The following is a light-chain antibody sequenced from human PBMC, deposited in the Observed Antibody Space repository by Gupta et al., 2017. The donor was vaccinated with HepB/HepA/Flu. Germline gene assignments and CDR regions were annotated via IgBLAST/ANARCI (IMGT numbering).Light chain of an antibody. CDR1: SGDVGAYDH. J-gene: IGLJ2*01. V-gene: IGLV2-14*03. Sequence: QYALTQLASVFGSTGQSNTLSFSGTSGDVGAYDHVSWYQHHSAKSHQLIIYGVNNLPSGVSGLFSGSKAGNTASLSISGLQAEDEADYFYNSYTTRSTVVFGGGTKLTVL. CDR3: NSYTTRSTVV. CDR2: GVN.